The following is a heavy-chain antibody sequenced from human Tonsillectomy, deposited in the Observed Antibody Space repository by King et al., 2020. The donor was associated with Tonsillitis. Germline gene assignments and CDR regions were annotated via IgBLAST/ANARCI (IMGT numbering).Heavy chain of an antibody. J-gene: IGHJ6*03. Sequence: VQLQQWGAGLLKASETLSLTCTVYGGSSSGYYWSWIRQPPGKGLEWIGEINHSGSTNYNPSLKSRVTISVDTSKNQFSLKLSSVTAADTAVYYCARPNYSTHYYYYYYMDVWGKGTTVTVSS. CDR1: GGSSSGYY. CDR3: ARPNYSTHYYYYYYMDV. D-gene: IGHD4-11*01. V-gene: IGHV4-34*01. CDR2: INHSGST.